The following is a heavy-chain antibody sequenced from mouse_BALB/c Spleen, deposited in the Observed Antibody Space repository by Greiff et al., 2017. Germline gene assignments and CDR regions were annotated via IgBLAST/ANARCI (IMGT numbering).Heavy chain of an antibody. J-gene: IGHJ3*01. D-gene: IGHD2-10*01. CDR3: NAAYYESWFAY. CDR2: IDPENGDT. CDR1: GFNIKDYY. V-gene: IGHV14-4*02. Sequence: VQLQQSGAELVRSGASVKLSCTASGFNIKDYYMHWVKQRPEQGLEWIGWIDPENGDTEYAPKFQGKATMTADTSSNTAYLQLSSLTSEDTAVYYCNAAYYESWFAYWGQGTLVTVSA.